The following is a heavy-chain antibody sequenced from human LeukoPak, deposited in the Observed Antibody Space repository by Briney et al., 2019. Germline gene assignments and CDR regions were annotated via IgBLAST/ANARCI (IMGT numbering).Heavy chain of an antibody. CDR1: GYTFTSYG. CDR2: ISAYNGNT. J-gene: IGHJ4*02. D-gene: IGHD5-24*01. CDR3: ARDPSRYYFDY. V-gene: IGHV1-18*01. Sequence: EASVKVSCKASGYTFTSYGISWVRQAPGQGLEWMGWISAYNGNTNYAQKLQGRVTMTTDTSTSTVYMELSSLRSEDTAVYYCARDPSRYYFDYWGQGTLVTVSS.